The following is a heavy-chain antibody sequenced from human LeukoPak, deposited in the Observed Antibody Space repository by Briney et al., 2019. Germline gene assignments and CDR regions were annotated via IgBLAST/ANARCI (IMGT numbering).Heavy chain of an antibody. CDR1: GGSFSGYY. D-gene: IGHD3-22*01. J-gene: IGHJ2*01. CDR2: INHSGST. CDR3: ARARRCYDTLWYFDL. V-gene: IGHV4-34*01. Sequence: SETLSLTCAVYGGSFSGYYWSRIRQPPGKGLEWIGEINHSGSTNYNPSLKSRVTISVDTSKNQFSLKLSSVTAADTAVYYCARARRCYDTLWYFDLWGRGTLVTVSS.